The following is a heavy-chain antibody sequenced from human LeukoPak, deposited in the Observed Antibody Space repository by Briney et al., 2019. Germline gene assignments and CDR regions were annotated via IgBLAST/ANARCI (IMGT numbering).Heavy chain of an antibody. CDR2: ISSSSYI. D-gene: IGHD1-7*01. CDR1: GFTFSSYS. Sequence: GGSLRLSCAASGFTFSSYSMNWVRQAPGQGLGWVSSISSSSYIYYADSVKGRFTISRDNAKNSLYLQMNSLRAEDTAVYYCANTGPTAFDIWGQGTMVTVSS. CDR3: ANTGPTAFDI. V-gene: IGHV3-21*01. J-gene: IGHJ3*02.